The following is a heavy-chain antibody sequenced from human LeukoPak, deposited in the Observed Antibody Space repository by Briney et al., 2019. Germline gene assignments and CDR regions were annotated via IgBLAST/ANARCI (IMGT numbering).Heavy chain of an antibody. V-gene: IGHV4-34*01. J-gene: IGHJ3*02. D-gene: IGHD3-16*02. CDR2: INHSGST. CDR3: ASKRIMITFGGVIVRTGAFDI. Sequence: SETLSLTCAVYGGSFSGYYWSWIRQPPGKGLEWIGEINHSGSTNYNPSLKGRVTISVDTSKNQFSLKLSSVTAADTAVYYCASKRIMITFGGVIVRTGAFDIWGQGTMVTVSS. CDR1: GGSFSGYY.